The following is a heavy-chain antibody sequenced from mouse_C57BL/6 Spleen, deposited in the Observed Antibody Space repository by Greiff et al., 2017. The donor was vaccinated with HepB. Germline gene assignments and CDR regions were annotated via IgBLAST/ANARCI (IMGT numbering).Heavy chain of an antibody. CDR3: ARGYEHFDY. D-gene: IGHD2-14*01. V-gene: IGHV1-82*01. Sequence: QVQLQQSGPELVKPGASVKISCKASGYAFSSSWMNWVKQRPGKGLEWIGRIYPGDGDTNYNGKFKGKATLTADKSSSTAYMQLSSLTSEDSAVYFCARGYEHFDYWGQGTTLTVSS. CDR2: IYPGDGDT. J-gene: IGHJ2*01. CDR1: GYAFSSSW.